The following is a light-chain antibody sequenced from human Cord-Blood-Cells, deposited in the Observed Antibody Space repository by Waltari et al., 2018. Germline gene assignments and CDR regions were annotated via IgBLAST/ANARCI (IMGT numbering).Light chain of an antibody. J-gene: IGLJ1*01. V-gene: IGLV2-14*03. CDR3: SSYTSSSTLV. CDR2: DAS. Sequence: QSALTQPASVSGSPGKSITISCTGTSSDVGGYNYVSWYQQHPGKAPKLMIYDASNLPSGVSNRFSGSKSGNTASLTISGLQAEDEADYYCSSYTSSSTLVFGTGTKVTVL. CDR1: SSDVGGYNY.